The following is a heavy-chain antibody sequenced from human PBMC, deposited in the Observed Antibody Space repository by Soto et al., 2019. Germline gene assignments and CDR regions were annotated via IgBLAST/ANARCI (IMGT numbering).Heavy chain of an antibody. D-gene: IGHD1-1*01. CDR3: ARRYGYSFDY. J-gene: IGHJ4*02. CDR2: IYYSGST. CDR1: GGSISSYY. V-gene: IGHV4-59*08. Sequence: QVQLQESGPGLVKPSETLSLTCTVSGGSISSYYWSWIRQPPGKGLEWIGYIYYSGSTNYNPSLKSRVTISVDTSKIQFSPNLSSMTAVDTAVYYCARRYGYSFDYWGQGTLVTVSS.